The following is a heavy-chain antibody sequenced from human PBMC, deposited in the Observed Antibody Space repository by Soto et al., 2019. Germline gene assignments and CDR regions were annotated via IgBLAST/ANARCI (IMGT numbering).Heavy chain of an antibody. V-gene: IGHV3-48*03. CDR3: ARTGKNQLPPYYYAMDV. Sequence: VGSLRLSCSASGFTFSRYEINWVRQGPGRGLEWISYISPSDSAAYYADSVKGRFTISRDNTKNALILQMNSLRAEDTAVYYCARTGKNQLPPYYYAMDVWSQGTTVTVSS. D-gene: IGHD2-2*01. J-gene: IGHJ6*02. CDR1: GFTFSRYE. CDR2: ISPSDSAA.